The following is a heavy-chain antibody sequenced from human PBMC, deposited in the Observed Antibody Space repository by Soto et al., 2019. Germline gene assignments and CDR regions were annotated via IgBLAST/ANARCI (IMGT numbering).Heavy chain of an antibody. CDR1: GLTFSDYY. J-gene: IGHJ5*02. CDR2: ISSIDITI. V-gene: IGHV3-11*01. Sequence: QVQLVESGGGLVKPGGSLRLSCAASGLTFSDYYMSWIRQAPGKGLEWVSYISSIDITIYYADSVKGRFTISRDNAKNSLYLQMNSLRAEDTAVYYCARDRSSDGWFDPWGQGTLVTVSS. CDR3: ARDRSSDGWFDP.